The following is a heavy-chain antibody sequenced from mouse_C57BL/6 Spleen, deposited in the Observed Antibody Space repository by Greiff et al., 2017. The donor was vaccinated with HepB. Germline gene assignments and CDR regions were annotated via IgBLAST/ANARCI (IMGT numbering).Heavy chain of an antibody. CDR2: ISYSGST. J-gene: IGHJ4*01. CDR3: AREGYSYAMDY. V-gene: IGHV3-1*01. CDR1: GYSITSGYD. Sequence: EVQRVESGPGMVKPSQSLSLTCTVTGYSITSGYDWHWIRHFPGNKLEWMGYISYSGSTNYNPSLKSRISITHDTSKNHFFLKLNSVTTEDTATYYCAREGYSYAMDYWGQGTSVTVSS. D-gene: IGHD2-3*01.